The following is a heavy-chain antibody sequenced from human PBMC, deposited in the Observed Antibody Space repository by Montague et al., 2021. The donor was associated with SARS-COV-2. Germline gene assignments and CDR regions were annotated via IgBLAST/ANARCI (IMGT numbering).Heavy chain of an antibody. J-gene: IGHJ4*02. Sequence: SETLSLTCAVYGRSFSGYYWSWIRQPPGKGLEWIGEINHSGSTNYNPSLKSQVTISVDTSKNQFSLKLNSVTAADTAVSYCARGYQLRFVEASSRQSTFDYWGQGTLVTVSS. CDR3: ARGYQLRFVEASSRQSTFDY. CDR2: INHSGST. CDR1: GRSFSGYY. D-gene: IGHD3-3*01. V-gene: IGHV4-34*01.